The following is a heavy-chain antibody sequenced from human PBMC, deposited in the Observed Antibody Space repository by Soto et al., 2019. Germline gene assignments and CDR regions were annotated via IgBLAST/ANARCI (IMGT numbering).Heavy chain of an antibody. D-gene: IGHD6-19*01. CDR2: IYYSGST. Sequence: PSETLSLTCTVSGGSISSYYWSWIRQPPGKGLEWIGYIYYSGSTNYNPSLKSRVTISVETSKNQFSLKLSSVTAADTAVYYCARDDSSGWYFDYWGQGTPVTVS. V-gene: IGHV4-59*01. J-gene: IGHJ4*02. CDR3: ARDDSSGWYFDY. CDR1: GGSISSYY.